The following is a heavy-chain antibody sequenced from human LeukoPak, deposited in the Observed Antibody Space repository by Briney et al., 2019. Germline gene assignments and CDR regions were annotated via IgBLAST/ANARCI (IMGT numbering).Heavy chain of an antibody. J-gene: IGHJ4*02. D-gene: IGHD3-10*01. Sequence: PGGSLRLSCAASGFTFSSYSMNWVRQAPGKGLEWVSSISSSSSYIYYADSVKGRFTISRDNAKNSLYLQMNSLRAEDTAVYYCARDNLGYYGSGSYYRFFDYWGQGTLVTVSS. CDR3: ARDNLGYYGSGSYYRFFDY. V-gene: IGHV3-21*01. CDR1: GFTFSSYS. CDR2: ISSSSSYI.